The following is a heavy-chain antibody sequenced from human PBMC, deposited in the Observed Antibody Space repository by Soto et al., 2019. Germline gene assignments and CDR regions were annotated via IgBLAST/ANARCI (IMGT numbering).Heavy chain of an antibody. V-gene: IGHV3-30*14. D-gene: IGHD5-18*01. CDR1: GFTFSSYA. Sequence: GGSLRLSCAASGFTFSSYAMHWVRQAPGKGLEWVAVISYDGSNKYYADSVKGRFTISRDNSKNTLYLQMNSLRAEDTAVYYCARHGYSYGGGYFAYWGQGTLVTVSS. CDR3: ARHGYSYGGGYFAY. J-gene: IGHJ4*02. CDR2: ISYDGSNK.